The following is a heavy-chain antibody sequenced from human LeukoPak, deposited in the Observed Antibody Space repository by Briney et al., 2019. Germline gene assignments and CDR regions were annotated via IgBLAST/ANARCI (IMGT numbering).Heavy chain of an antibody. J-gene: IGHJ4*02. V-gene: IGHV5-51*01. CDR3: ARRYPHSYSSGELDY. CDR2: IYPGDSDT. D-gene: IGHD6-19*01. CDR1: GYGFTSYW. Sequence: GESLKISCKGSGYGFTSYWIGWVRQMPGKGLEWMGIIYPGDSDTRYSPSFQGQVTISADKSISTAYLQWSSLKASDTAMYYCARRYPHSYSSGELDYWGQGTLVTVSS.